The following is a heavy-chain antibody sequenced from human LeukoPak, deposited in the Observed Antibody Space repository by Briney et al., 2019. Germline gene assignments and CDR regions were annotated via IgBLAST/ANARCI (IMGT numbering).Heavy chain of an antibody. D-gene: IGHD3-22*01. CDR3: ARVYSSGYPSYFDY. V-gene: IGHV3-33*01. CDR2: IWYDGSNK. Sequence: GGSLRLSCAASGFTFSSYGMHWVRQAPGKGLEWVALIWYDGSNKYYADSVKGRFTISRDNSKNTLYLQMNSLRAEDTAVYYCARVYSSGYPSYFDYWGQGTLVTVSS. CDR1: GFTFSSYG. J-gene: IGHJ4*02.